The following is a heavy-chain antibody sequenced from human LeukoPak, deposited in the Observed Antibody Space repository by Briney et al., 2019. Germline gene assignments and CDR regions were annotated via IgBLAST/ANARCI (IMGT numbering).Heavy chain of an antibody. CDR1: GYSISSGYY. V-gene: IGHV4-38-2*02. D-gene: IGHD6-13*01. CDR3: ARDEGNY. Sequence: SETLSLTCTVSGYSISSGYYWGWIRQPPGKGLEWIGSIYHSGSTYYNPSLKSRVTISVDTSKNQFSLKLSSVTAADTAVYYCARDEGNYWGQGTLVTVSS. CDR2: IYHSGST. J-gene: IGHJ4*02.